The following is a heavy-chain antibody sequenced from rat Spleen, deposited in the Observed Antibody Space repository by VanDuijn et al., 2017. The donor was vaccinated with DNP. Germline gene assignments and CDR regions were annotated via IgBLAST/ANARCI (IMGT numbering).Heavy chain of an antibody. Sequence: QVQLKESGPGLVQPSQTLSLTCTVSGFSLTSYGVSWVRQPPGKGLEWIAAISSGGSTYYNSALKSRLSISRDTSKSQVFLKMNSLQTEDTAIYFCTRGPAMDAWGQGTSVTVSS. CDR3: TRGPAMDA. V-gene: IGHV2S12*01. J-gene: IGHJ4*01. CDR2: ISSGGST. CDR1: GFSLTSYG.